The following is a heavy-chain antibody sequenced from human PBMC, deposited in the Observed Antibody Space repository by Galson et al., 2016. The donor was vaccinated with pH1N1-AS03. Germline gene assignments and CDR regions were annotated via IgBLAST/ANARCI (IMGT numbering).Heavy chain of an antibody. Sequence: FSTYWMYWVRQAPGKGLVWLARINGDATTTNYADSVRGRFTISRDNAKNTLHLQMNSLRVEDTANYFCAKEVGSSGWFDACDLWGQGTVVTVSS. D-gene: IGHD6-19*01. V-gene: IGHV3-74*01. CDR3: AKEVGSSGWFDACDL. J-gene: IGHJ3*01. CDR2: INGDATTT. CDR1: FSTYW.